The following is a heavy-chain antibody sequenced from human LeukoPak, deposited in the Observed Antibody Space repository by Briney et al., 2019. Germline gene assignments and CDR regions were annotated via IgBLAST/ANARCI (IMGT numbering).Heavy chain of an antibody. CDR1: GYTXXXYY. Sequence: GASVNVSCKASGYTXXXYYMHXXXXXPXXXLEWMGLINPXXGGXNYAQTFXXRVTMTRDTSISTASMELSRMRSDDTAVYYCARGRVDIVTTITGSRVYGYWGQGTLVTVST. J-gene: IGHJ4*02. CDR2: INPXXGGX. D-gene: IGHD5-12*01. V-gene: IGHV1-2*02. CDR3: ARGRVDIVTTITGSRVYGY.